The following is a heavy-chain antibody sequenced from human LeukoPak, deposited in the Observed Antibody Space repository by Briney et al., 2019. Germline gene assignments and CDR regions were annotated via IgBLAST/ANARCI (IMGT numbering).Heavy chain of an antibody. V-gene: IGHV4-4*02. J-gene: IGHJ6*04. CDR2: IYHSGST. CDR1: GGSISSSNW. D-gene: IGHD2-15*01. CDR3: ARSGPYCSGGSCYPIYYYYYYGMDV. Sequence: SGTLSLTCAVSGGSISSSNWWSWVRQPPGKGLEWIGEIYHSGSTNYNPSLKSRVTISVDKSKNQFSLKLSSVTAADTAVYYCARSGPYCSGGSCYPIYYYYYYGMDVWGKGTTVTVSS.